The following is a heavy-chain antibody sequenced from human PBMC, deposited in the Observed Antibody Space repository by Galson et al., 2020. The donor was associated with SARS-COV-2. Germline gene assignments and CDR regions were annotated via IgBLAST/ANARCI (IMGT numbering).Heavy chain of an antibody. CDR1: GYTFTGYY. D-gene: IGHD4-4*01. V-gene: IGHV1-2*04. CDR2: INPNSGGT. Sequence: ASVKVSCKASGYTFTGYYMPWVRQAPGQGLEWMGWINPNSGGTNYAQKFQGWVTMTRDTSISTAYMELSRLRSDDTAVYYCARVTSNYAWGMDVWGQGTTVTVSS. J-gene: IGHJ6*02. CDR3: ARVTSNYAWGMDV.